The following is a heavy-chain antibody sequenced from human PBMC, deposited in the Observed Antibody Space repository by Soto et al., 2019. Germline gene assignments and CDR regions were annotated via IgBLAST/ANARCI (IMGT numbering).Heavy chain of an antibody. J-gene: IGHJ6*02. CDR2: ISAGGDMT. D-gene: IGHD3-10*01. Sequence: DVHLLESGGNLVQPWGSLTLSCSASGFTLSSYAMSWVRQAPGKGLEWVSSISAGGDMTYNSDSVKGRFTISRDNSNNAVFLQMHNLRIEDTALYYCARGDRGGSGSPASYYYSGWDVWGQGATVTVS. CDR1: GFTLSSYA. CDR3: ARGDRGGSGSPASYYYSGWDV. V-gene: IGHV3-23*01.